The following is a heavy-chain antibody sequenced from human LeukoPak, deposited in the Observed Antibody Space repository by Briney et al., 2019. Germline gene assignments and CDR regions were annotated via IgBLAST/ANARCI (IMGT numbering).Heavy chain of an antibody. Sequence: SETLSLTCAVYGGSFSGYYWSWIRQPPGKGLEWIGEINHSGSTNYNPSLKSRVTISVDTSKNQFSLKLSSVTAADTAVYYCARGRYDFWSGYNWFDPWGQGTLVTVSS. CDR3: ARGRYDFWSGYNWFDP. CDR1: GGSFSGYY. D-gene: IGHD3-3*01. CDR2: INHSGST. V-gene: IGHV4-34*01. J-gene: IGHJ5*02.